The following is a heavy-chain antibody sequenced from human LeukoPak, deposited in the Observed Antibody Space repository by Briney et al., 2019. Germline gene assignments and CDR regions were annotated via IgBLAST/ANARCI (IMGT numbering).Heavy chain of an antibody. Sequence: PGGSLRLSCAASGFTFSSYAMSWVRQAPGKGLEWVSAISGSGGSTYYADSVKGRFTISRDNSKNTLYLQMNSLRAEDTAVYYCAKDSYCSGGSCSYYYYGMDVWGKGTTVTVSS. V-gene: IGHV3-23*01. CDR1: GFTFSSYA. J-gene: IGHJ6*04. CDR2: ISGSGGST. CDR3: AKDSYCSGGSCSYYYYGMDV. D-gene: IGHD2-15*01.